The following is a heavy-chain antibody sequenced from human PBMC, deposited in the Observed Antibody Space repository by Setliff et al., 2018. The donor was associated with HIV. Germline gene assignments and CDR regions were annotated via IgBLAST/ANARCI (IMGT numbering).Heavy chain of an antibody. D-gene: IGHD3-22*01. J-gene: IGHJ4*02. Sequence: ASVKVSCKASGYTFTRYGISWVRQAPGQGLEWMGWISANNGSTNYAQKLQGRVTMTTDTSTSTAYMELRSLRSDDTAVYCCARHASTWYYESSGPPFDYWGQGTLVTVSS. V-gene: IGHV1-18*01. CDR2: ISANNGST. CDR3: ARHASTWYYESSGPPFDY. CDR1: GYTFTRYG.